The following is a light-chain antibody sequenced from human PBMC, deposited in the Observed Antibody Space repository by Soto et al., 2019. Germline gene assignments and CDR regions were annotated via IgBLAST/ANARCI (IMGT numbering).Light chain of an antibody. Sequence: QSALTQPPSASGSPGQSVTISCTGTSSDVGVYNYVSWYQQHPGKAPKLMICEVSKRPSGVPDRFSGSKSGNTASLTVSGLQAEDEADYYCSSYAGSNNYVFGTGTKLTVL. CDR3: SSYAGSNNYV. V-gene: IGLV2-8*01. CDR1: SSDVGVYNY. CDR2: EVS. J-gene: IGLJ1*01.